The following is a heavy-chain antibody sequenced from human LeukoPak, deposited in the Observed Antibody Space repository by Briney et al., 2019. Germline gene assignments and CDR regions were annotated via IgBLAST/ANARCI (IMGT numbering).Heavy chain of an antibody. CDR3: ATVAVIRGVTYFDY. CDR1: GGSISSYY. Sequence: PSETLSLTCTVSGGSISSYYWSWIRQPPGKGLEWIAYLFYSGSTDYNPSLESRVTISVDTSKNQFSLKLRSVTAADTAVCYCATVAVIRGVTYFDYWGQGTLVTVSS. J-gene: IGHJ4*02. CDR2: LFYSGST. D-gene: IGHD3-10*01. V-gene: IGHV4-59*01.